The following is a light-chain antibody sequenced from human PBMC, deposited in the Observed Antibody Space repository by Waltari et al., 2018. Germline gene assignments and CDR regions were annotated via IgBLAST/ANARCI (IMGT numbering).Light chain of an antibody. Sequence: LVLTQSPSASASLGASVKLTCSLRRGYSSNVIAWLQQQPGKGPRYLMKVNSDGSHRKGDDIPDRFSASNSGTEYYLTISSLQSEDEADYYCQTGGHGTWVFGGGTKLTVL. CDR2: VNSDGSH. J-gene: IGLJ3*02. CDR1: RGYSSNV. V-gene: IGLV4-69*01. CDR3: QTGGHGTWV.